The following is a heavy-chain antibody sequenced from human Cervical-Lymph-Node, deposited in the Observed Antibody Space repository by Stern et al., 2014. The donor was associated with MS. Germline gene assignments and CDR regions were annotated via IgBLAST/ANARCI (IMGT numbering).Heavy chain of an antibody. J-gene: IGHJ4*02. CDR3: AIVGYSYAFDY. V-gene: IGHV4-61*02. CDR1: GGSISSGSYY. CDR2: IYTSGST. Sequence: QLQLQESGPGLVKPSQTLSLTCTVSGGSISSGSYYWSWIRQPAGKGLEWIGRIYTSGSTNYNPSLNSRVTISVHPPQHQISLKLSFVTAADTAVYYCAIVGYSYAFDYWGQGTLVTVSS. D-gene: IGHD5-18*01.